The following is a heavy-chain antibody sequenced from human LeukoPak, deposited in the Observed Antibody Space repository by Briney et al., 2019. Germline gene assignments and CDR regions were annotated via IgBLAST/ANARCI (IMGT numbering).Heavy chain of an antibody. Sequence: PGGSLRLSCAASGSTFSSYWMHWVRQAPGKGLVWVSRINSDGSSTSYADSVKGRFTISRDNAKNTLYLQMNSLRAEDTAVYYCARVYYYDSSEAFDIWGQGTMVTVSS. CDR2: INSDGSST. J-gene: IGHJ3*02. CDR3: ARVYYYDSSEAFDI. CDR1: GSTFSSYW. D-gene: IGHD3-22*01. V-gene: IGHV3-74*01.